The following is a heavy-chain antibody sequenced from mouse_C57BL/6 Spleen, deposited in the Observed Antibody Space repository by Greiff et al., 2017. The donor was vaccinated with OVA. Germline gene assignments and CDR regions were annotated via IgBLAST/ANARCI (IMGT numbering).Heavy chain of an antibody. J-gene: IGHJ1*03. CDR3: ATSNYPDWYFDV. CDR1: GFTFSDYG. V-gene: IGHV5-17*01. CDR2: ISSGSSTI. Sequence: EVNVVESGGGLVKPGGSLKLSCAASGFTFSDYGMHWVRQAPETGLEWVAYISSGSSTIYYADTVKGRFTISRDNAKNTLYMHMTSLRSEDTAMYYSATSNYPDWYFDVRGTGTTVTVSA. D-gene: IGHD2-1*01.